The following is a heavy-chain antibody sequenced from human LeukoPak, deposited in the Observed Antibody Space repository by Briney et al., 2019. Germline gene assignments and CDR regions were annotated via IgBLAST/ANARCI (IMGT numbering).Heavy chain of an antibody. Sequence: GGSLRLSCAASGFTFSSYAISWVRQAPGQGLEWMGGIIPIFGTANYAQKFQGRVTITADESTSTAYMELSSLRSEDTAVYYCARDQPRDYGDYYFDYWGQGTLVTVSS. D-gene: IGHD4-17*01. J-gene: IGHJ4*02. CDR1: GFTFSSYA. CDR2: IIPIFGTA. CDR3: ARDQPRDYGDYYFDY. V-gene: IGHV1-69*01.